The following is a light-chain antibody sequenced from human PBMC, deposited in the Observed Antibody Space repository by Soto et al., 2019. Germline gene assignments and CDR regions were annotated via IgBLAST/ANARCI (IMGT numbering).Light chain of an antibody. V-gene: IGKV2-40*01. Sequence: DIVMTQTPLSLPVTPGEPASISCGSSQSLLDSDDGNTYLDWYLQKPGQSPQLLIYTVSYRASGVPDRFSGSGSGTDFTLKISRVEAEDVGVYYCMQRIEFSLTFGGGTKVEIK. CDR3: MQRIEFSLT. J-gene: IGKJ4*01. CDR2: TVS. CDR1: QSLLDSDDGNTY.